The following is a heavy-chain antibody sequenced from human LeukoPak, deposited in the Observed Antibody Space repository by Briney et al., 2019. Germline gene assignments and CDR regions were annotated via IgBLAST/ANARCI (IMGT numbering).Heavy chain of an antibody. D-gene: IGHD6-19*01. Sequence: SETLSLTCTVSGGSISSYCWSWIRQPAGKGLEWIGRIYTSGSTNYNPSLKSRVTISVDTSKNQFSLKLTSVTAADTAVYYCAERGSGWYFHNWGQGTLVTVSS. CDR3: AERGSGWYFHN. CDR1: GGSISSYC. V-gene: IGHV4-4*07. CDR2: IYTSGST. J-gene: IGHJ4*02.